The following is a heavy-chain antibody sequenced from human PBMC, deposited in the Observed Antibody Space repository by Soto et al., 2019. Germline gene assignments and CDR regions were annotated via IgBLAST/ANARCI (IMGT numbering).Heavy chain of an antibody. D-gene: IGHD5-12*01. J-gene: IGHJ1*01. CDR1: GFTFSSYG. V-gene: IGHV3-33*01. CDR3: ARDTRRDGYNVQH. CDR2: IWYDGSNK. Sequence: QVQLVESGGGVVQPGRSLRLSCAASGFTFSSYGMHWVRQAPGKGLEWVAVIWYDGSNKYYADSVKGRFTISRDNSKNTLYLQMNSLRAEDTAVYYCARDTRRDGYNVQHWGQGTLVTVSS.